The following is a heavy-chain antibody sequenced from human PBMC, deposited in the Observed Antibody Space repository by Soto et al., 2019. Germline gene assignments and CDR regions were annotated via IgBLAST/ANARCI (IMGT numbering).Heavy chain of an antibody. V-gene: IGHV3-23*01. D-gene: IGHD3-22*01. CDR1: GFTFSSYA. CDR2: ISGSGDIT. J-gene: IGHJ4*02. Sequence: PGGSLRLSCAASGFTFSSYAMTWVRQAPGKGLEWVLSISGSGDITDYADSVKGRFTITRDNSKNTLYLHMNSLRAEDTAIYYCASVKITMIVVVITQYFDYWGQGTLVTVSS. CDR3: ASVKITMIVVVITQYFDY.